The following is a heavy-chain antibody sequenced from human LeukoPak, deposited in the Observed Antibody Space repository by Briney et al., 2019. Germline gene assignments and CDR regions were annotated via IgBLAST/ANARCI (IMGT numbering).Heavy chain of an antibody. V-gene: IGHV3-23*01. J-gene: IGHJ4*02. Sequence: GGSLRLSCAASGFTFSSYSMSWVCQAPGKGLEWVSAISGGGGSTYYADSVKGRFTISRDNSKNTLYLQMNSLRAEDTAVYYSAVGSKLGRNYDFWGQGTLVTVSS. CDR3: AVGSKLGRNYDF. D-gene: IGHD1-26*01. CDR1: GFTFSSYS. CDR2: ISGGGGST.